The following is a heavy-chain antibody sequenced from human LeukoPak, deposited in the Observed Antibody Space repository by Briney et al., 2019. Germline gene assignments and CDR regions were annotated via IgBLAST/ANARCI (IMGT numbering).Heavy chain of an antibody. CDR1: GGSISSYH. CDR3: ASFSWGSGSYNQEAIWSWFDP. D-gene: IGHD3-10*01. J-gene: IGHJ5*02. V-gene: IGHV4-59*08. Sequence: SETLSLTCTVSGGSISSYHWSWIRQPPGKGLEWIGYINYSGNTNYNPSLKSRVTISVDTSKNQFSLKLSSVTAADTAVYYCASFSWGSGSYNQEAIWSWFDPWGQGTLVTVSS. CDR2: INYSGNT.